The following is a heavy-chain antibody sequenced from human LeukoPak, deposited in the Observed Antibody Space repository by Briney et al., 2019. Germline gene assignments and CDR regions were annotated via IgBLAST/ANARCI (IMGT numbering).Heavy chain of an antibody. V-gene: IGHV4-39*01. Sequence: SETLSLTCTVSGGSISSSVYYWGWIRQPPGKGLEWIGSVYYSGSTSGTTYYNTSLESRVTISVDTSKNQFSLKLSSVTAADTAVYYCASRVDISMGVDYWGQGTLVTVSS. D-gene: IGHD5-18*01. CDR2: VYYSGSTSGTT. CDR1: GGSISSSVYY. CDR3: ASRVDISMGVDY. J-gene: IGHJ4*02.